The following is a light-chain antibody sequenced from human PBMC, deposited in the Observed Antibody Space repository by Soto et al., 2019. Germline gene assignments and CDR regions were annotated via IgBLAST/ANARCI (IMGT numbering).Light chain of an antibody. CDR3: QQRNSWPLT. Sequence: EIVLTQSPGTLSLSPGERATLSCRASQSVRSNYLAWYQQKPGRAPRLLIYGASSRATGIPDRFSGSGSGTDFTLTISRLEPEDFAVYYCQQRNSWPLTFGGGTKVEIK. V-gene: IGKV3D-20*02. CDR1: QSVRSNY. CDR2: GAS. J-gene: IGKJ4*01.